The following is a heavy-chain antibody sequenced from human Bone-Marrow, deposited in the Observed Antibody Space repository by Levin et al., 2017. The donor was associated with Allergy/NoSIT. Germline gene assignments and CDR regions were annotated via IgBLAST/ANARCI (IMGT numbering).Heavy chain of an antibody. CDR1: GDSISSGNYC. CDR3: ANSGGSDAFDI. D-gene: IGHD3-10*01. CDR2: IFRSGST. Sequence: SETLSLTCAVSGDSISSGNYCWSWIRQPPGKALEWIGYIFRSGSTYYNPSLKSRVTISIDKSKNQFSLNLNSVTTADTAVYYCANSGGSDAFDIWGHGTMVTVSS. V-gene: IGHV4-30-2*01. J-gene: IGHJ3*02.